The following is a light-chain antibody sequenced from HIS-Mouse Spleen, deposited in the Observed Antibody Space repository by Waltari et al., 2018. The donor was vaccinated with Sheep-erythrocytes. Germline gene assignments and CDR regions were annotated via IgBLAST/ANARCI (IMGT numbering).Light chain of an antibody. CDR2: EGS. CDR1: ALPKKY. CDR3: YSTDSSGNHWV. J-gene: IGLJ3*02. Sequence: SYELTQPPSVSVSPGQTARITCSGDALPKKYAYWYQQKSGQAPVLVIYEGSKRPSGITWRFSGSSSGTMATLTISGAQVEDEADYYCYSTDSSGNHWVFGGGTKLTVL. V-gene: IGLV3-10*01.